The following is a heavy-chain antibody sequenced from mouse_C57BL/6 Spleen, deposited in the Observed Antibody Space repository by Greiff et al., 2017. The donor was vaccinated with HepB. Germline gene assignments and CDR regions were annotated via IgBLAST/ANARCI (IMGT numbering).Heavy chain of an antibody. J-gene: IGHJ3*01. Sequence: EVKLEESGPGLVKPSQSLSLTCSVTGYSITSGYYWNWIRQFPGNKLEWMGYISYDGSNNYNPSLKNRISITRDTSKNQFFLKLNSVTTEDTATYYCARGHYDYDPFAYWGQGTLVTVSA. CDR3: ARGHYDYDPFAY. D-gene: IGHD2-4*01. CDR2: ISYDGSN. V-gene: IGHV3-6*01. CDR1: GYSITSGYY.